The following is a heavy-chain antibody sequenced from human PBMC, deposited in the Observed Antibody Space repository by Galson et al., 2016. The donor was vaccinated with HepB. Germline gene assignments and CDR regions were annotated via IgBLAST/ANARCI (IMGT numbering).Heavy chain of an antibody. CDR3: TRDLYRRGAGPGGFDY. CDR1: GYTFTTFN. D-gene: IGHD3-16*01. V-gene: IGHV1-3*01. J-gene: IGHJ4*02. Sequence: SVKVSCKASGYTFTTFNLHWVRQAPGHRLEWMGWINAGHDNTKYAQKFQGRVTITSDTSAGTAYMQLSGLTSEDTAVYYCTRDLYRRGAGPGGFDYWGQGTLVTVSS. CDR2: INAGHDNT.